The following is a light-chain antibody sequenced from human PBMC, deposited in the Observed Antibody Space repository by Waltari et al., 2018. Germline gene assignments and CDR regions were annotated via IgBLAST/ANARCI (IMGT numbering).Light chain of an antibody. CDR3: SSYTSDSTWV. Sequence: QSALTQPASVSGSPGQSTTISCTGTIRAIGGYNYVSWYQQHPGKAPKLLISDVRNRPSGVSNRFSGSKSGNTASLTISGLQAEDESDYYCSSYTSDSTWVFGGGTRLTVL. CDR2: DVR. V-gene: IGLV2-14*03. J-gene: IGLJ3*02. CDR1: IRAIGGYNY.